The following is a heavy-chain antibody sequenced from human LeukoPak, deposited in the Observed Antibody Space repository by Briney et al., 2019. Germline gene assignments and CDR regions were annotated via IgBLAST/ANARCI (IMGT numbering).Heavy chain of an antibody. D-gene: IGHD3-3*01. CDR1: GFTFSNAW. J-gene: IGHJ4*02. CDR3: ARHYDFWSGPQASLNY. V-gene: IGHV3-7*01. CDR2: IKQDGSEK. Sequence: PGGSLRLSCAASGFTFSNAWMSWVRQAPGKGLEWVANIKQDGSEKYYVDSVKGRFTISRDNAKNSLYLQMNSLRAEDTAVYYCARHYDFWSGPQASLNYWGQGTLVTVSS.